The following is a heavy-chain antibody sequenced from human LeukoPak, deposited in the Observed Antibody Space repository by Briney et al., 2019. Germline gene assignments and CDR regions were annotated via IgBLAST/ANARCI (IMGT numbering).Heavy chain of an antibody. CDR2: ISSSSSYI. Sequence: GGSLRLSCAASGFTFSSYSMNWVRQAPGKGLEWVSSISSSSSYIYYADSMKGRFTISRDNAKNSLYLQMNSLRAEDTAVYYCARGSSSGWSRGDYWGQGTLVTVSS. CDR3: ARGSSSGWSRGDY. CDR1: GFTFSSYS. V-gene: IGHV3-21*01. J-gene: IGHJ4*02. D-gene: IGHD6-19*01.